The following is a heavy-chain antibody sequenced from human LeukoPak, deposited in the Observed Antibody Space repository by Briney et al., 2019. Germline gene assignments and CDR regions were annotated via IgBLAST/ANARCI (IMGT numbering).Heavy chain of an antibody. V-gene: IGHV1-46*01. Sequence: ASVKVSCKASGYTFTSYGISWVRQAPGQGLEWMGIINPNDDSTIYAQKFQGRVTMTRDMSTSTVYMELISLRSEDTAVYYCARAAPPYYDILTGRDARTEYFQHWGQGTLVTVSS. CDR3: ARAAPPYYDILTGRDARTEYFQH. J-gene: IGHJ1*01. D-gene: IGHD3-9*01. CDR2: INPNDDST. CDR1: GYTFTSYG.